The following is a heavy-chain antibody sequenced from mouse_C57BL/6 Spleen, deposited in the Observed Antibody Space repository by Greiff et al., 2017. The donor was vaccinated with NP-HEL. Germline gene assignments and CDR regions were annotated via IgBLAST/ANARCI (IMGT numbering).Heavy chain of an antibody. J-gene: IGHJ4*01. D-gene: IGHD2-2*01. CDR2: IWSGGST. Sequence: QVQLQQSGPGLVQPSQSLSITCTVSGFSLTSYGVHWVRQSPGKGLEWLGVIWSGGSTDYNAAFISRLSISKDNSKSQVFFKMNSLQADDTAIYYCARNGGLRRGYYYAMDYWGQGTSVTVSS. CDR1: GFSLTSYG. V-gene: IGHV2-2*01. CDR3: ARNGGLRRGYYYAMDY.